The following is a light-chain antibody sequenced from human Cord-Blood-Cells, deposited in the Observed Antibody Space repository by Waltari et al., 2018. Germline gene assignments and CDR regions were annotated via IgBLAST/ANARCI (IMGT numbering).Light chain of an antibody. Sequence: ELVLPQSPATLSVSPGERATLSCRASQSVSSNLAWYQQKPGQAPRLLIYGASTRATGIPARFSGSGSGTEFTLTISSLQSEDFAVYYCQQYKNWPPITFGQGTRLEIK. CDR2: GAS. CDR3: QQYKNWPPIT. J-gene: IGKJ5*01. V-gene: IGKV3-15*01. CDR1: QSVSSN.